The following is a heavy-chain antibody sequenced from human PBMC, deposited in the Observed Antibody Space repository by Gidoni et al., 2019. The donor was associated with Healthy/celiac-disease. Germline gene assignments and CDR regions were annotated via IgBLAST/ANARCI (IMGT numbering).Heavy chain of an antibody. CDR2: KKQDGSEK. J-gene: IGHJ4*02. Sequence: EVQLVESGGGLVQPGGSLRLSCAASGFTFSSYWMSWVRQAPGKGLEWVANKKQDGSEKYYVDIVKGRFTTSRDNAKNVLYLQMNSLRAEDTAVYYWASEGYYDFWSGREHFDYWGQGTLVTVSS. CDR3: ASEGYYDFWSGREHFDY. D-gene: IGHD3-3*01. CDR1: GFTFSSYW. V-gene: IGHV3-7*05.